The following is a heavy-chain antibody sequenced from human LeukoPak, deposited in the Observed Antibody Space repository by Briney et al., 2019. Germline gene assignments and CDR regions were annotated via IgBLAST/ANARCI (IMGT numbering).Heavy chain of an antibody. Sequence: PSETLSLTCTVSGDSISSYYWSWIRQSAGEGLEWIGRIYTTGSTNYNPSLKSRVTMSVDTSKNQFSLILSSVTAADTAVYYCARETSQKGAHYMDVWGKGTTVTISS. CDR3: ARETSQKGAHYMDV. CDR1: GDSISSYY. D-gene: IGHD3-16*01. V-gene: IGHV4-4*07. CDR2: IYTTGST. J-gene: IGHJ6*03.